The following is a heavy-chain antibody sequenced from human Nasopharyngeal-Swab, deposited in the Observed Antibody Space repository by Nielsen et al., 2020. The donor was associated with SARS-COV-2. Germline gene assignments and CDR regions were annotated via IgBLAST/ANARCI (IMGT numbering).Heavy chain of an antibody. V-gene: IGHV3-15*01. Sequence: GGSLRLSCAASGFTFSNAWMSWVRQAPGKGLEWVGRIKSKTDGGTTDYDAPVKGRFTISRDDSKTTLYLQMNSLKTEDTAVYYCTTDLHDYGDYDYWGQGTLVTVSS. CDR2: IKSKTDGGTT. CDR1: GFTFSNAW. D-gene: IGHD4-17*01. J-gene: IGHJ4*02. CDR3: TTDLHDYGDYDY.